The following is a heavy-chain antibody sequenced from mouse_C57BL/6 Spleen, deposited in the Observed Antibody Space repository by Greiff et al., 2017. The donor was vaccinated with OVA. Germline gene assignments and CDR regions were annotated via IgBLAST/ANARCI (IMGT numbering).Heavy chain of an antibody. CDR1: GYTFTDYN. CDR2: INPNNGGT. CDR3: ARRDYYGSSYYFDY. D-gene: IGHD1-1*01. J-gene: IGHJ2*01. Sequence: LVEPGASVKIPCKASGYTFTDYNMDWVKQSHGKSLEWIGDINPNNGGTIYNQKFKGKATLTVDKSSSTAYMELRSLTSEDTAVYYCARRDYYGSSYYFDYWGQGTTLTVSS. V-gene: IGHV1-18*01.